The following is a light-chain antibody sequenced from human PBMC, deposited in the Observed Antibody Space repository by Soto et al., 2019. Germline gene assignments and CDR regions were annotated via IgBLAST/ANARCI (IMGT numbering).Light chain of an antibody. CDR3: HQCSCHNPLP. Sequence: AIQLTQSPSSLSASVGDSVASTCRASQGISNDLAWYQQKPGRPPKLLIYDASTLERGVPSRFSGSGSGTEFSLTIISLQPEDFATYYCHQCSCHNPLPFGGGTRVEI. CDR2: DAS. V-gene: IGKV1-13*02. CDR1: QGISND. J-gene: IGKJ4*01.